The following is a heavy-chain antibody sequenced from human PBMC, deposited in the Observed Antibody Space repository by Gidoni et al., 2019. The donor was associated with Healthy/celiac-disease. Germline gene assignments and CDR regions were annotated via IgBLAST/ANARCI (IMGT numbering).Heavy chain of an antibody. CDR2: IYSGGST. D-gene: IGHD3-10*01. V-gene: IGHV3-53*01. CDR3: ARVLLWFGEIGWFDP. CDR1: GFPVSSNY. Sequence: EVQLVSSGGGLIQPGGSLRLSCAASGFPVSSNYRSWVRQAPGKGLEWVSVIYSGGSTYYADSVKGRFTISRDNSKNTLYLQMNSLRAEDTAVYYCARVLLWFGEIGWFDPWGQGTLVTVSS. J-gene: IGHJ5*02.